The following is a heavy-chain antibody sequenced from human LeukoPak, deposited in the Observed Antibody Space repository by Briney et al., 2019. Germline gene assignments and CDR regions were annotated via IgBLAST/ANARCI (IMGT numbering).Heavy chain of an antibody. J-gene: IGHJ6*03. CDR1: GGSISGYY. Sequence: PSETLSLTCTVSGGSISGYYWSWIRQPPGKGLEWIGYIYYSGSTNYNPSLKSRVTMSVDTSKNQFSLKLRSVTAADTAVYYCARSRDGRYYYYMDVWGKGTTVTVSS. CDR3: ARSRDGRYYYYMDV. V-gene: IGHV4-59*01. D-gene: IGHD5-24*01. CDR2: IYYSGST.